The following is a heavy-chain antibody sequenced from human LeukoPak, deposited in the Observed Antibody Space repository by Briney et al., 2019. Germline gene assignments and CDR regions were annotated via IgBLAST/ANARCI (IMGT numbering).Heavy chain of an antibody. D-gene: IGHD3-22*01. Sequence: GGSLRLSCAASGFTVSSNYMSWVRQAPGKGLEWVSVIYSGGSTYYADSVKGRFTISRDNSKNTLYLQMNSLRAEDTAVYYCAREGGGYYDSSGYGYFQHWGQGTLVTVSS. CDR1: GFTVSSNY. V-gene: IGHV3-53*01. CDR2: IYSGGST. J-gene: IGHJ1*01. CDR3: AREGGGYYDSSGYGYFQH.